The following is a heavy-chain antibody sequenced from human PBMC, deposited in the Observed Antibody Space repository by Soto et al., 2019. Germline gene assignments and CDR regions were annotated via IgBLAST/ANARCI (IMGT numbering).Heavy chain of an antibody. Sequence: PGGPPWSTSPAVGFAFGGDPVPGAGRARGKGLEYVSAISSHGGSTYYANSVKGRFTISRDESKNTLYLQMGSLRTEDMAVYYCARDDWDDAGYWFDPWGQGTLVTVSS. CDR1: GFAFGGDP. D-gene: IGHD1-1*01. CDR3: ARDDWDDAGYWFDP. J-gene: IGHJ5*02. CDR2: ISSHGGST. V-gene: IGHV3-64*01.